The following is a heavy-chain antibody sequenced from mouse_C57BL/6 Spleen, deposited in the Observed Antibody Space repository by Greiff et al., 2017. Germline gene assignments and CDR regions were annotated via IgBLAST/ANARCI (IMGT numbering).Heavy chain of an antibody. Sequence: VQLQQSGAELVRPGASVKLSCKASGYTFTDYYINWVKQRPGQGLEWIARIYPGSGNTYYNEKFKGKATLTAEKSSSTAYMQLSSLTSEDSAVYFWASYGNYVPHAMDYWGQGTSVTVSS. D-gene: IGHD2-1*01. CDR2: IYPGSGNT. J-gene: IGHJ4*01. CDR3: ASYGNYVPHAMDY. CDR1: GYTFTDYY. V-gene: IGHV1-76*01.